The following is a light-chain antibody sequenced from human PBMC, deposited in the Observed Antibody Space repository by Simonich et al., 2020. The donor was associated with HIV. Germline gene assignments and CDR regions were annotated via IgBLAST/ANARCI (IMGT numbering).Light chain of an antibody. CDR3: QQYNSYSWT. J-gene: IGKJ1*01. Sequence: DIQMTQSPSTLSASVGDRVTITCRASQSISSWLAWYQQKPGKAPKLLIYKAASLESWVPSRFSGSGFGTEFTLTISSLQPDDFATYYCQQYNSYSWTFGQGTKVEIK. CDR2: KAA. V-gene: IGKV1-5*03. CDR1: QSISSW.